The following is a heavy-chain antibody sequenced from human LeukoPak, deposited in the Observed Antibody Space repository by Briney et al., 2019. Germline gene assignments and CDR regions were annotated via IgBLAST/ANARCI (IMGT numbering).Heavy chain of an antibody. V-gene: IGHV3-33*03. CDR2: IWYDGTKK. D-gene: IGHD1-26*01. CDR3: AKDSPFLGTGSYYYFDL. J-gene: IGHJ4*02. CDR1: GFTFSSNN. Sequence: GRSLRLPCASSGFTFSSNNMHWVRQAPGMGLEWVAAIWYDGTKKYYADSVKGRFTISRDNSKNTLFLQMNSLRAEDTAVYYCAKDSPFLGTGSYYYFDLWGRETLVTVSS.